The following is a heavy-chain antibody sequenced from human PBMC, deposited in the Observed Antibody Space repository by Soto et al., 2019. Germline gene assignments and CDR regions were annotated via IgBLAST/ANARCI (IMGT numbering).Heavy chain of an antibody. CDR1: RFTLRSHP. Sequence: QVQLVESGGGVVQPGTSPSASRVRSRFTLRSHPMHWVRQAPGKGLEWVALTSYDGSDKYYDDSVRGRFTISRDNSRNTVDLQMDSLRLEDTALYYCARWGTTGGLDVWGQGTLVSVSS. D-gene: IGHD3-16*01. J-gene: IGHJ1*01. CDR2: TSYDGSDK. CDR3: ARWGTTGGLDV. V-gene: IGHV3-30*04.